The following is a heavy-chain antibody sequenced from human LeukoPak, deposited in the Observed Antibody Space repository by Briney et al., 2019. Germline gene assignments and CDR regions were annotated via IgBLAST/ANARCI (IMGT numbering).Heavy chain of an antibody. Sequence: ASVKVSCKASGYTFSRYYIHWVRQAPGQGLEWMGIINPSDGSRSSAEKFQDRVTVTWDTSRTTSYMEFNNLGPEDTAVYYCARGAGYSSGWYAGGSYYYHYGMDVWGEGTTVIVSS. V-gene: IGHV1-46*01. D-gene: IGHD6-19*01. CDR2: INPSDGSR. J-gene: IGHJ6*04. CDR1: GYTFSRYY. CDR3: ARGAGYSSGWYAGGSYYYHYGMDV.